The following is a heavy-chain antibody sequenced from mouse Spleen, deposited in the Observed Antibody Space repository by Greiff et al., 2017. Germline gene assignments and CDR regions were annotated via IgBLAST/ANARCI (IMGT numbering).Heavy chain of an antibody. CDR3: ARSYYGDYDWFAY. CDR2: IHPNSGST. D-gene: IGHD2-13*01. V-gene: IGHV1-64*01. J-gene: IGHJ3*01. Sequence: QVQLQQPGAELVKPGASVKLSCKASGYTFTSYWMHWVKQRPGQGLEWIGMIHPNSGSTNYNEKFKSKATLTVDKSSSTAYMQLSSLTSEDSAVYYCARSYYGDYDWFAYWGQGTLVTVSA. CDR1: GYTFTSYW.